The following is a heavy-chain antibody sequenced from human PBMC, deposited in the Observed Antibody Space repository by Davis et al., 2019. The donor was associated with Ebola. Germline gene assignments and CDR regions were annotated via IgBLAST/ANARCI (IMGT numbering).Heavy chain of an antibody. CDR3: ARGISR. V-gene: IGHV3-30-3*01. CDR1: GFTFSSYA. CDR2: ISYDGSNK. D-gene: IGHD3-3*02. Sequence: GGSLRLSCAASGFTFSSYAMHWVRQAPGKGLEWVAVISYDGSNKYYADSVKGRFTISRDNSKNTLYLQMNSLRAEDTAVYYCARGISRWGQGTLVTVSS. J-gene: IGHJ4*02.